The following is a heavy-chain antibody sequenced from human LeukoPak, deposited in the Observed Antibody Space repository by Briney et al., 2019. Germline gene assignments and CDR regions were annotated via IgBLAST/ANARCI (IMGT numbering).Heavy chain of an antibody. CDR2: INWNGGST. V-gene: IGHV3-20*01. J-gene: IGHJ4*02. CDR1: GYTFDDYG. D-gene: IGHD1-26*01. Sequence: GGPLRLSCAASGYTFDDYGMSWVRQAPGKGLEWVSGINWNGGSTGYADSVKGRFTISRDNAKNSLYLQMNSLRAEDTALYHCARKGLGGELGGFDYWGQGTLVTVSS. CDR3: ARKGLGGELGGFDY.